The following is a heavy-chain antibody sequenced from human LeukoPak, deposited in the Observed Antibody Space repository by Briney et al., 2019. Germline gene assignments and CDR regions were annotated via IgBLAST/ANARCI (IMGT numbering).Heavy chain of an antibody. J-gene: IGHJ6*03. D-gene: IGHD6-6*01. CDR1: GYTFTGYY. V-gene: IGHV1-2*02. Sequence: GASVKVSCKASGYTFTGYYMHWVRQAPGQGLEWMGWINPNSGGTNYAQKFQGRVTMTRDTSISTAYMELSRLRSDDTAVYYCARDSIAARFQRKRDYYYYYMDVWGKGTTVTVSS. CDR3: ARDSIAARFQRKRDYYYYYMDV. CDR2: INPNSGGT.